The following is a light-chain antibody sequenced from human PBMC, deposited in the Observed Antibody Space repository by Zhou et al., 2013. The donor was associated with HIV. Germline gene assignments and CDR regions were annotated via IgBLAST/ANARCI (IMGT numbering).Light chain of an antibody. CDR1: QDIAGW. V-gene: IGKV1-12*01. J-gene: IGKJ2*01. Sequence: DIQMTQSPSSVSASVGDRVTITCRASQDIAGWLAWYQQNPGTAPRLLIFDASGLQSGVPSRFTGSGSGTDYTLTISSLQPEDFATYYCTTGSLVSRTTFGQGTK. CDR2: DAS. CDR3: TTGSLVSRTT.